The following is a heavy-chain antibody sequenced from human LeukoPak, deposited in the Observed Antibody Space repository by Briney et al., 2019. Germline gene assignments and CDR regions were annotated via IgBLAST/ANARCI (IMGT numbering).Heavy chain of an antibody. CDR1: GFTFSNAW. V-gene: IGHV3-15*01. Sequence: GGSLRLSCAASGFTFSNAWMSWVRQAPGKGLEWVGRIKGKTDGGTTDYAAPVKGRFTISRDDSKNTLYLQMNSLKTEDTAVYYCTTGNTVTAFDYWGQGTLVTVSS. CDR2: IKGKTDGGTT. J-gene: IGHJ4*02. D-gene: IGHD2-21*02. CDR3: TTGNTVTAFDY.